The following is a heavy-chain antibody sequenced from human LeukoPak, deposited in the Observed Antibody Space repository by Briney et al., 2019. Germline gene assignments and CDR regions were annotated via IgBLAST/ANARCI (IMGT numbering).Heavy chain of an antibody. CDR2: ISSSSSYI. CDR1: GFTSSSYS. V-gene: IGHV3-21*01. D-gene: IGHD3-22*01. Sequence: GGSLRLSCAASGFTSSSYSMNWVRQAPGKGLEWVSSISSSSSYIYYADSVKGRFTISRDNAKNSLYLQMNSLRAEDTAVYYCARDWYDSSGYYYAHFDYWGQGTLVTVSS. CDR3: ARDWYDSSGYYYAHFDY. J-gene: IGHJ4*02.